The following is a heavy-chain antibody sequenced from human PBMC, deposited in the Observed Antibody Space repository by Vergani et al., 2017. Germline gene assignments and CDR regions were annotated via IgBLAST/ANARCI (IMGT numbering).Heavy chain of an antibody. CDR2: IYYSGST. CDR3: ARRTTMVRGVLEIARYYFDY. CDR1: GGSISSGGYY. J-gene: IGHJ4*02. V-gene: IGHV4-31*03. Sequence: QLQLHKSGPGLVKPSETLSLPCTVSGGSISSGGYYWSWLRQHPGTGLDWIGYIYYSGSTYYNPSLKSRVTISVDTSKNQFSLKLSSVTAADTAVYYCARRTTMVRGVLEIARYYFDYWGQGTLVTVSS. D-gene: IGHD3-10*01.